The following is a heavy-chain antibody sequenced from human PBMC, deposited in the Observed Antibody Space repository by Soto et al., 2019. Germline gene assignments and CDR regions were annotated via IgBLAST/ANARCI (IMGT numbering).Heavy chain of an antibody. CDR1: GFTFSSFA. Sequence: QSGGSLRLSCAASGFTFSSFALSWARQAPGKGLEWVSAISGSGDGTDYAASVKGRFTISRDNSKNTLYLQMNSLRAEDTAVYYCAGPGYSSQDYWGQGALVTVSS. V-gene: IGHV3-23*01. J-gene: IGHJ4*02. CDR3: AGPGYSSQDY. D-gene: IGHD5-18*01. CDR2: ISGSGDGT.